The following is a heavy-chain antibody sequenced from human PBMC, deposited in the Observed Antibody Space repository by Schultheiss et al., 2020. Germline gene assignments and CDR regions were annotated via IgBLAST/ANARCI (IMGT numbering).Heavy chain of an antibody. CDR3: AAWYSSDGSFDY. CDR2: IYYSGST. Sequence: SQTLSLTCAVYGGSFSGYYWSWIRQPPGKGLEWIGYIYYSGSTYYNPSLKSRVTISVDTSKNQFSLKLSSVTAADTAVYYCAAWYSSDGSFDYWGQGTLVTVSS. V-gene: IGHV4-34*01. CDR1: GGSFSGYY. D-gene: IGHD2-15*01. J-gene: IGHJ4*02.